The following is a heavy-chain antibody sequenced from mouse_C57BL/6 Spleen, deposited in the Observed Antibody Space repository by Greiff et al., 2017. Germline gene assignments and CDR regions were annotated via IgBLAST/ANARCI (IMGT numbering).Heavy chain of an antibody. CDR2: IDPENGDT. V-gene: IGHV14-4*01. Sequence: VQLQQSGAELVRPGASVKLSCTASGFNIKDDYMHWVKQRPEQGLEWIGWIDPENGDTEYASQFQGKATITADTSSNTAYLQLSSLTSEDTAVYYCTTSYYGYCNFKDYWGQGTTRTVSS. CDR3: TTSYYGYCNFKDY. D-gene: IGHD2-10*02. J-gene: IGHJ2*01. CDR1: GFNIKDDY.